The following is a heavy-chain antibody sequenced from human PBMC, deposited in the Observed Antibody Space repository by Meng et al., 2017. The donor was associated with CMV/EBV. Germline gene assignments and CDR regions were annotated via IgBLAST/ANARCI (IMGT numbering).Heavy chain of an antibody. CDR1: GGSFSGYY. D-gene: IGHD1-26*01. Sequence: GSLRLSCAVYGGSFSGYYWSWIRQPPGKGLEWIGEINHSGSTNYNPSLKSRVTISVDTSKNQFSLKLSSVTAADTAVYYCAREGIVGFIWGQGTMVTVSS. J-gene: IGHJ3*02. CDR2: INHSGST. V-gene: IGHV4-34*01. CDR3: AREGIVGFI.